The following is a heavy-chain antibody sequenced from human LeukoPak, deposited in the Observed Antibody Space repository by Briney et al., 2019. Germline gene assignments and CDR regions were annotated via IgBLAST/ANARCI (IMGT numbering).Heavy chain of an antibody. Sequence: RASVKVSCKASGYTFNSYGISWVRQAPGQGLEWMGWISAHNGNTNYVQRLQGRVSLTTDTSTNTAYMELRSLRSDDTAVYYCARDRYDILTGYYSVDYYGMDVWGQGTTVTVSS. J-gene: IGHJ6*02. CDR2: ISAHNGNT. CDR3: ARDRYDILTGYYSVDYYGMDV. D-gene: IGHD3-9*01. V-gene: IGHV1-18*01. CDR1: GYTFNSYG.